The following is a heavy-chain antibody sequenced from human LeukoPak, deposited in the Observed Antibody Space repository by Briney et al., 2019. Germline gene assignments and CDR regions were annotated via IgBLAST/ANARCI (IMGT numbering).Heavy chain of an antibody. D-gene: IGHD6-13*01. CDR3: ARADSGSWHNFDH. J-gene: IGHJ4*02. CDR1: GFTFSSYA. V-gene: IGHV3-30-3*01. CDR2: ISYDGSQK. Sequence: GRSLRLSCAASGFTFSSYAMHWVRQAPGKGLEWVAVISYDGSQKYHADSLKGRFTISRDNSENTLYLQMNSLRAEDTAVYYCARADSGSWHNFDHWDQGTLVTVSS.